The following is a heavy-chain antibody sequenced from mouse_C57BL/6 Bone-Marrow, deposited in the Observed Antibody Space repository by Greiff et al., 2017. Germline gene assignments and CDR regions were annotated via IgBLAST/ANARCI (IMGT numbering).Heavy chain of an antibody. D-gene: IGHD1-1*01. CDR1: GYTFTSYW. CDR3: ARRYGSPWFAY. Sequence: QVQLQQPGAELVKPGASVKLSCKASGYTFTSYWMHWVKQRPGHGLEWIGMIHPNSGSTNYNEKFKSKATLTVDKSTSPAYMQLSSLTSEDSAVYYCARRYGSPWFAYWGQGTLVTVSA. V-gene: IGHV1-64*01. J-gene: IGHJ3*01. CDR2: IHPNSGST.